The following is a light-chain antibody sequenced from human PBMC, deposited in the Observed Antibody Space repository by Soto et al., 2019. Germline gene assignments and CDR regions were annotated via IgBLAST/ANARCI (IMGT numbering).Light chain of an antibody. CDR1: QSVSSSY. CDR2: GAS. CDR3: QQYGSSAWT. Sequence: EIELTQSPGTLSLSPGEIATLSCRASQSVSSSYLAWYQQKPGQAHRLLIYGASSRATGIPDRFSGSGYGTDFTLTISRLEPEDFAVYYCQQYGSSAWTFGQGTKV. J-gene: IGKJ1*01. V-gene: IGKV3-20*01.